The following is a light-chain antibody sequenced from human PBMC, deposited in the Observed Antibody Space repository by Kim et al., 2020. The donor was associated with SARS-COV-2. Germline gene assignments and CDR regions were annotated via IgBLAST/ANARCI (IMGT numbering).Light chain of an antibody. CDR2: GAS. CDR1: QSVSSN. CDR3: QQYNNWPLT. Sequence: EIVMTQSPATLSVSPGERVTLSCRASQSVSSNLAWYQQKPGQAPRVIIYGASARATGIPARFSGSGSGTDFTLIISRLQSEDFAVYYCQQYNNWPLTFGGGTKVDIK. V-gene: IGKV3-15*01. J-gene: IGKJ4*01.